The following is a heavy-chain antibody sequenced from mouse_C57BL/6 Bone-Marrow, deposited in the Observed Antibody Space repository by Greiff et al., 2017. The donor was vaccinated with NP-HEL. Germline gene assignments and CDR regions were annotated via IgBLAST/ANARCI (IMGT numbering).Heavy chain of an antibody. CDR1: GYTFTSYW. J-gene: IGHJ3*01. CDR2: IHPNSGST. CDR3: ARLGLPLAY. V-gene: IGHV1-64*01. D-gene: IGHD2-4*01. Sequence: QVQLQQPGAELVKPGASVKLSCKASGYTFTSYWMHWVKQRPGQGLEWIGMIHPNSGSTNYNEKFKSKATLTVDKSSSTAYMQLSSLTSEDSAVYYCARLGLPLAYWGQGTLVTVSA.